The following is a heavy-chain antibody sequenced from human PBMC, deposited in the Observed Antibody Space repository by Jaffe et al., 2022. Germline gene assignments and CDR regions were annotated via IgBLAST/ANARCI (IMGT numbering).Heavy chain of an antibody. V-gene: IGHV3-21*01. D-gene: IGHD4-17*01. Sequence: EVQLVESGGGLVKPGGSLRLSCAASGFTFSSYSMNWVRQAPGKGLEWVSSISSSSSYIYYADSVKGRFTISRDNAKNSLYLQMNSLRAEDTAVYYCARDRNDYGDYPDAFDIWGQGTMVTVSS. CDR2: ISSSSSYI. CDR1: GFTFSSYS. J-gene: IGHJ3*02. CDR3: ARDRNDYGDYPDAFDI.